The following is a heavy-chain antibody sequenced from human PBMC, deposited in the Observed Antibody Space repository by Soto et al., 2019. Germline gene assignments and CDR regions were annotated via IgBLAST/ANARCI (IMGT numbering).Heavy chain of an antibody. CDR1: GFTFSNAW. CDR3: KWFGELLYPPLRYYYMDV. J-gene: IGHJ6*03. V-gene: IGHV3-15*01. CDR2: IKSKTDGGTT. Sequence: EVQLVESGGGLVKPGGSLRLSCAASGFTFSNAWMSWVRQAPGKGLEWVGRIKSKTDGGTTDYAAPVKGRFTISRDDSKNTLYLQMNSLKTEDTAVYYCKWFGELLYPPLRYYYMDVWGKGTTVTVSS. D-gene: IGHD3-10*01.